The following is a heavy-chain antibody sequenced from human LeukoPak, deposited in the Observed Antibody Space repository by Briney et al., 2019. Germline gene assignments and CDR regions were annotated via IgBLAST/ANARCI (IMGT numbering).Heavy chain of an antibody. V-gene: IGHV3-30*03. CDR2: ISYDGSNK. J-gene: IGHJ5*02. Sequence: GGSLRLSCAASGFTFSSYGMHWVRQAPGKGLEWVAVISYDGSNKYYADSVKGRFTISRDNSKNTLYLQMNSLRAEGTAIYYCARDDYDSVWGTYRKYNWFDPWGQGTLVTVSS. D-gene: IGHD3-16*02. CDR3: ARDDYDSVWGTYRKYNWFDP. CDR1: GFTFSSYG.